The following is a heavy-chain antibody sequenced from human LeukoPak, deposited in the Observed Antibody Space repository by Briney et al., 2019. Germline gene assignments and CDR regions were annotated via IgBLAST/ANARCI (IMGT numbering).Heavy chain of an antibody. V-gene: IGHV3-23*01. Sequence: GGSLSLSCAASGFTFSSYAMSWVRQAPGKGLEWVSAISGSGGSTYYADSVKGRFTICRDNSKNTLYLQMNSLRAEDTAVYYCAKFQWLVIPYYYYGMDVWGQGTTVPVSS. J-gene: IGHJ6*02. D-gene: IGHD6-19*01. CDR3: AKFQWLVIPYYYYGMDV. CDR1: GFTFSSYA. CDR2: ISGSGGST.